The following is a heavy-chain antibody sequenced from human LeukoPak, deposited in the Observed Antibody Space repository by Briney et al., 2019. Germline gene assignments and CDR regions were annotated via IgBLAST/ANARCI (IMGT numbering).Heavy chain of an antibody. CDR1: GVTFSDYG. Sequence: GGSLRLSCTVSGVTFSDYGMHWVRQAPGKGLEWVAFILYNGVNKYYADSVKGRFTISRDNSKNTLYLQMNSLRAEDTAVYYCAKETGDRAGYKPNPIDYWGQGTLVTVSS. J-gene: IGHJ4*02. D-gene: IGHD5-24*01. CDR2: ILYNGVNK. V-gene: IGHV3-30*02. CDR3: AKETGDRAGYKPNPIDY.